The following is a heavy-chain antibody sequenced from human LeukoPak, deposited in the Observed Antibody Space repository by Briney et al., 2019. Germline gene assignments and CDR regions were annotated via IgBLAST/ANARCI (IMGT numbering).Heavy chain of an antibody. Sequence: GGSLRLSCAASGFTVSSNYMSWVRQAPGKGLEWVSAISGSGGSTYYADSVKGRFTISRDNSKNTLYLQMNSLRAEDTAVYYCAKETDILTGYPDYWGQGTLVTVSS. D-gene: IGHD3-9*01. V-gene: IGHV3-23*01. J-gene: IGHJ4*02. CDR3: AKETDILTGYPDY. CDR2: ISGSGGST. CDR1: GFTVSSNY.